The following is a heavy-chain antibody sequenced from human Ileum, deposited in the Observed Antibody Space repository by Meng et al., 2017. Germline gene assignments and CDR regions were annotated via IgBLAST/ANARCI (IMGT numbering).Heavy chain of an antibody. V-gene: IGHV1-18*01. CDR1: DYTFTGYG. J-gene: IGHJ4*02. D-gene: IGHD3-10*01. CDR3: ARGTPGRSYSDY. CDR2: LGAHDYDT. Sequence: QVYLGQSGAEVKKPGASGQVSCKSSDYTFTGYGVSWVRQAPGQGLEWMAWLGAHDYDTSHAPKFQGRVTVTADRPTATAYMELRSLRSDDTAVYYCARGTPGRSYSDYWGQGTLVTVSS.